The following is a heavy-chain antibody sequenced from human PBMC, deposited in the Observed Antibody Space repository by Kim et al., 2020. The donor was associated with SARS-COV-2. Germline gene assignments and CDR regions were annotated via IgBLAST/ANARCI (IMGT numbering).Heavy chain of an antibody. Sequence: GGSLRLSCAASGLNFDNSALPFFRPPPGTFLEWVAVISFDGRNKDYADPVKGRFTISRDNSKSTLYLEMNSLRVEDTALYYCARGNYYESMSLSDYYNGMDVWGQGTTVTVSS. CDR3: ARGNYYESMSLSDYYNGMDV. CDR2: ISFDGRNK. D-gene: IGHD3-22*01. V-gene: IGHV3-30-3*01. CDR1: GLNFDNSA. J-gene: IGHJ6*02.